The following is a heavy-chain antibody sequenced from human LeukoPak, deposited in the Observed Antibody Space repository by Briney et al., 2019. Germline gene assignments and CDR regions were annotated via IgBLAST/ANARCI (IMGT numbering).Heavy chain of an antibody. CDR3: ARAYSSSWYGFDY. J-gene: IGHJ4*02. V-gene: IGHV4-59*01. D-gene: IGHD6-13*01. Sequence: SETLSLTCTVSGGSISSYYLSWIRQPPGKGLEWVGYIYYSGSTKYNPSFKGRVTISVDTSKNEFALKLSSVTAADTAVDYCARAYSSSWYGFDYWGQGTLVTVSS. CDR1: GGSISSYY. CDR2: IYYSGST.